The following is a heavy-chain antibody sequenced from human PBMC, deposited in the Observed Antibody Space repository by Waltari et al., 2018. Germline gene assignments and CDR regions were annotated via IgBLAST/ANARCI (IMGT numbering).Heavy chain of an antibody. V-gene: IGHV3-23*01. J-gene: IGHJ6*02. CDR3: AEAGLYVRDYYYDYSMGV. Sequence: EVQLLESGGGLVQPEGSLRLSCAASGFTFGSYAMGGVRQAPGKGLEWVSSISGSGAAIYYADSVKGRFTISRDNSKNTLYLQMISLRAEDTAVYYCAEAGLYVRDYYYDYSMGVWGQGTTVTVSS. CDR2: ISGSGAAI. D-gene: IGHD3-16*01. CDR1: GFTFGSYA.